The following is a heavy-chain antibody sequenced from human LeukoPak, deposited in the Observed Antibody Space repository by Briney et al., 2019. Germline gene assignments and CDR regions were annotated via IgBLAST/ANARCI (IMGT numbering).Heavy chain of an antibody. Sequence: PSETLSLTCDVSGGXVINTNCWTWVRQPPGKGLERIGEVHLDGRTNYNPSLESRLTMSVDVSENQVSLKLTSVTAADTAVYYCAREGGFYRPLDYSGQGTLVTVSS. CDR2: VHLDGRT. D-gene: IGHD3-3*01. CDR1: GGXVINTNC. V-gene: IGHV4-4*02. CDR3: AREGGFYRPLDY. J-gene: IGHJ4*02.